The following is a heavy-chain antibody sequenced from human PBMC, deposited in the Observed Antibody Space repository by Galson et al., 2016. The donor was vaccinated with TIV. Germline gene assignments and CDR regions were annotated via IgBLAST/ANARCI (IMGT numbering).Heavy chain of an antibody. V-gene: IGHV3-23*01. Sequence: LRLSCAASGFVFRDWSMNWVRQAPGKGLEWVSAISGGGDYTHYADSVKGRFTISRDNSKNTLYLQMNSMRPDDTAIYFCGHNWNYVYWGQGSLVTVSS. CDR2: ISGGGDYT. J-gene: IGHJ4*02. CDR3: GHNWNYVY. CDR1: GFVFRDWS. D-gene: IGHD1-7*01.